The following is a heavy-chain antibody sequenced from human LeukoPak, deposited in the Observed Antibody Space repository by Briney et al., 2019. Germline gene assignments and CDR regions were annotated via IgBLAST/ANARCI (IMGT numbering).Heavy chain of an antibody. D-gene: IGHD2-2*01. CDR2: ISAYNGNT. Sequence: ASVKVSCKASGYTFTSYGISWVRQAPGQGLEWMGWISAYNGNTNYAQKLQGRVTMTTDTSTSTAYMELRSLRSDDTAVYYSATQGVGYCSSTSCYLRYWGQGTLVTVSS. CDR3: ATQGVGYCSSTSCYLRY. V-gene: IGHV1-18*01. CDR1: GYTFTSYG. J-gene: IGHJ4*02.